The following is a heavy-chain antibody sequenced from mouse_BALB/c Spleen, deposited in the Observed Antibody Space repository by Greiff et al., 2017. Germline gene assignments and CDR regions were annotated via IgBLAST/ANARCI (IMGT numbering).Heavy chain of an antibody. J-gene: IGHJ4*01. V-gene: IGHV1-39*01. CDR1: GYSFTDYI. CDR3: ARSNYYGNLGYAIDY. CDR2: INPYYGST. D-gene: IGHD1-1*01. Sequence: VQLQQTGPELVKPGASVKISCKASGYSFTDYIMLWVKQSHGKSLEWIGNINPYYGSTSYNLKFKGKATLTVDKSSSTAYMQLNSLTSEDSAVYYCARSNYYGNLGYAIDYWGQGTAVTVSS.